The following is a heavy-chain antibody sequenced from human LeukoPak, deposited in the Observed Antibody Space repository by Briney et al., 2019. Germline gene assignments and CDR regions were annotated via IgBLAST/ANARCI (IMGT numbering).Heavy chain of an antibody. CDR3: AIYSPLWRWQLWFPGGRFGFDY. J-gene: IGHJ4*02. CDR1: GYTLTSYG. CDR2: ISAYNGNT. V-gene: IGHV1-18*01. Sequence: ASVKVSCKASGYTLTSYGISWVRQAPGQGLEWMGWISAYNGNTNYAQKLQGRVTLTTDTSTSTAYMELGSLRSDGTAVYYCAIYSPLWRWQLWFPGGRFGFDYWGQGTLVTVSS. D-gene: IGHD5-18*01.